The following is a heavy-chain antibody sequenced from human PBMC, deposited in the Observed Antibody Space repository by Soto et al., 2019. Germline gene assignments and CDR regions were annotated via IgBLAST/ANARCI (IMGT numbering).Heavy chain of an antibody. CDR1: DDSSSNYK. Sequence: PPETLSLTCTVSDDSSSNYKWSWFRQPPGRRLEWIGYIDSNGGTSYNPSLQSRVTISIDTSTRQFFLKLSSVTAADTAVYYCVRQGFGRLHGLVDVWGQGTTVT. CDR2: IDSNGGT. CDR3: VRQGFGRLHGLVDV. V-gene: IGHV4-59*08. J-gene: IGHJ6*02. D-gene: IGHD3-10*01.